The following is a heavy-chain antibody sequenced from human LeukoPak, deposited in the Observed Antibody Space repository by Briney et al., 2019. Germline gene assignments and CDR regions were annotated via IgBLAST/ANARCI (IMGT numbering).Heavy chain of an antibody. V-gene: IGHV1-2*02. CDR1: GYTFSGYY. CDR3: ARSNSIHEYFDF. Sequence: GASVKVSCKASGYTFSGYYIHWVRQAPGQGLEWMGSIYPSNGDTNYAQKFQGRVTLTRDTSTRTAYMELSRLRSDDSAVFYCARSNSIHEYFDFWGQGSLVTVSS. D-gene: IGHD4-23*01. J-gene: IGHJ4*02. CDR2: IYPSNGDT.